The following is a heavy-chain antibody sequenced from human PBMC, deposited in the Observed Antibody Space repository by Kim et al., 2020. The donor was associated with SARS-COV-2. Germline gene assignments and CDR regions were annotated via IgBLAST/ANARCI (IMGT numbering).Heavy chain of an antibody. CDR2: IYPGDSDT. CDR3: ARSVWAWFGEWIKTGFYAFDI. CDR1: GYSFTSYW. J-gene: IGHJ3*02. Sequence: GESLKISCKGSGYSFTSYWIGWVRQMPGKGLEWMGIIYPGDSDTRYSPSFQGQVTISADKSISTAYLQWSSLKASDTAMYYCARSVWAWFGEWIKTGFYAFDIWGQGTMVTVSS. D-gene: IGHD3-10*01. V-gene: IGHV5-51*01.